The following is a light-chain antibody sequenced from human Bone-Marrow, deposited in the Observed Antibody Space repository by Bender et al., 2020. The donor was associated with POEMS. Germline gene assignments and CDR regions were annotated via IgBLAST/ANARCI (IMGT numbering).Light chain of an antibody. J-gene: IGLJ3*02. Sequence: QSALTQPASVSGSPGQSITISCTGTSSDVGNYDLVSWYQQHPGKAPKLMISEVTQRPSGVSNRFSASKSGTSASLAISGLQSEDEADYYCAVWDDSLNGWVFGGGTKLTVL. CDR3: AVWDDSLNGWV. CDR1: SSDVGNYDL. CDR2: EVT. V-gene: IGLV2-14*02.